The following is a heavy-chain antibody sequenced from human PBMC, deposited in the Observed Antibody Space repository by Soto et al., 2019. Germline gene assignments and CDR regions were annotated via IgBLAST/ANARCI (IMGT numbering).Heavy chain of an antibody. CDR1: GYTFTSYG. V-gene: IGHV1-18*01. CDR3: ARDLPPPDY. J-gene: IGHJ4*02. CDR2: ISAYNCNT. Sequence: QVQLVQSGAEVKKPGASVKVYCKASGYTFTSYGISWVRQAPGQGLEWMGWISAYNCNTNYAQKLQVRVTMTTDTSTRTAYMELRSLRSADTSVYYSARDLPPPDYWGQGTLVNVSS.